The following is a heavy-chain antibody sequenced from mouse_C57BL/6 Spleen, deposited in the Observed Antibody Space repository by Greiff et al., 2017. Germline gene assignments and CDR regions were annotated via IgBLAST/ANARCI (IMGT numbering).Heavy chain of an antibody. V-gene: IGHV1-81*01. CDR2: IYPRSGNT. J-gene: IGHJ2*01. CDR1: GYTFTSYG. Sequence: QVQLQQSGAELARPGASVKLSCKASGYTFTSYGISWVKQRTGQGLEWIGEIYPRSGNTYYNEKFKGKATLTADKSSSTAYMELRSLTSEDSAVYFCANYGDYSNSYGLDYWGQGTTLTVSS. D-gene: IGHD1-1*01. CDR3: ANYGDYSNSYGLDY.